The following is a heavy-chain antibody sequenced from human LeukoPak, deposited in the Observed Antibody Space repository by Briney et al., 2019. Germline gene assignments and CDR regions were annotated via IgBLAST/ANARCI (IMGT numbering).Heavy chain of an antibody. J-gene: IGHJ4*02. Sequence: ASVKVSCKASGRTFSSYAISWVRQAPGQGLEWMGGIIPIFGTANYAQKFQGRVTITADESTSTAYMELSSLRSEDTAVYYCARGDWGFLDYWGQGTLVTVSS. V-gene: IGHV1-69*01. CDR2: IIPIFGTA. D-gene: IGHD7-27*01. CDR3: ARGDWGFLDY. CDR1: GRTFSSYA.